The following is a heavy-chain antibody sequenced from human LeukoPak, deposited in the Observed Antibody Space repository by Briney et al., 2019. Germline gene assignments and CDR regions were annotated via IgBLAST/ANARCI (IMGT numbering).Heavy chain of an antibody. V-gene: IGHV4-30-2*01. D-gene: IGHD2-15*01. CDR3: PRYCSGGSSPPRRFDY. CDR2: IYHSGST. CDR1: GGSISSGGYS. J-gene: IGHJ4*02. Sequence: PSQTLSLTCAVSGGSISSGGYSWSWIRQPPGKGLEWIGYIYHSGSTYYNPSLKSRVTISVDRSKNPFSLKLSSVTAADTAVYYCPRYCSGGSSPPRRFDYWGQGPLVPVSS.